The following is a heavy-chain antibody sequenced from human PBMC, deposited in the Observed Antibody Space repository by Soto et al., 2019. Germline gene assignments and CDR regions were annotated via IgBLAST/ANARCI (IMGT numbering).Heavy chain of an antibody. J-gene: IGHJ4*02. V-gene: IGHV3-23*01. CDR3: EKDHSETYFYY. Sequence: EVQLLESGGGLVQPGVSLRLSCAASGFTFSSYAMSWVRQAPVEGLEWVSAISGRGARTYYAVSVKGRFTISRDNSKNSLYLQMNSLRAADTAVYYCEKDHSETYFYYWGQGTLFTVSS. CDR1: GFTFSSYA. CDR2: ISGRGART.